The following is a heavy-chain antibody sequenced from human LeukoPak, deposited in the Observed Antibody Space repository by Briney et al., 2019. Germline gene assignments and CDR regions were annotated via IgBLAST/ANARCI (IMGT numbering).Heavy chain of an antibody. V-gene: IGHV4-34*01. J-gene: IGHJ4*02. CDR3: AREGNSYRYYFDY. CDR1: GGSFSGYY. CDR2: INHSGST. D-gene: IGHD3-10*01. Sequence: SETLSLTCAVYGGSFSGYYWSWIRQPPGKGLEWIGEINHSGSTNYNPSLKSRVTISVDTSKNQFSLKLSSVTAADTAVYYCAREGNSYRYYFDYWGQGTLVTVSS.